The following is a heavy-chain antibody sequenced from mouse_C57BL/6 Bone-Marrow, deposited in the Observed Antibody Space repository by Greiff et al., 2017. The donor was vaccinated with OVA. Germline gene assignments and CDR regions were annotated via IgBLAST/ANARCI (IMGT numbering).Heavy chain of an antibody. V-gene: IGHV5-9-1*02. D-gene: IGHD2-1*01. J-gene: IGHJ4*01. CDR1: GFTFSSYA. CDR2: ISSGGDYI. Sequence: EVKLMESGEGLVKPGGSLKLSCAASGFTFSSYAMSWVRQTPEKRLEWVAYISSGGDYIYYADTVEGRFTISRDNARNTLYLQMSSLKSEDTAMYYCTRLLDAIDYWGQGTSVTVSS. CDR3: TRLLDAIDY.